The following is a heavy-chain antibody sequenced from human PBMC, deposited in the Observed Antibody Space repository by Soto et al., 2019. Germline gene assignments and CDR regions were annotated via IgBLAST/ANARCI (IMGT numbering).Heavy chain of an antibody. Sequence: GGSLRLSCVASGFKFSSYALTWVRQAPGKGLEWVSVISVSGANTYYADSVKGRFTISRDNSKNTLYLQMNSLRAEDTAVYYCAKAEYYYDSSGPNFDYWGQGTLVTVSS. D-gene: IGHD3-22*01. CDR3: AKAEYYYDSSGPNFDY. J-gene: IGHJ4*02. CDR1: GFKFSSYA. CDR2: ISVSGANT. V-gene: IGHV3-23*01.